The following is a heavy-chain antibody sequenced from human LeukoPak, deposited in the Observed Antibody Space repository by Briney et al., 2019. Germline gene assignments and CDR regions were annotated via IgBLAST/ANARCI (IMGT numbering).Heavy chain of an antibody. V-gene: IGHV1-8*01. CDR1: GYTFTDHD. D-gene: IGHD2-15*01. CDR2: MNPNSGNT. Sequence: ASVKVSCKASGYTFTDHDINWVRQATGQGLEWMGWMNPNSGNTGYAQKFQGRVTMTRNTSISTAYMELSSLRSEDTAVYYCARYCSGGSCYSDAFDIWGQGTMVTVSS. CDR3: ARYCSGGSCYSDAFDI. J-gene: IGHJ3*02.